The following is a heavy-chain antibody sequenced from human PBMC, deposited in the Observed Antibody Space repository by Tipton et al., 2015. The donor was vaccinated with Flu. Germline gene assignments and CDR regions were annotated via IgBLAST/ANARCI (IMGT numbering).Heavy chain of an antibody. V-gene: IGHV4-39*07. Sequence: LRLSCTVSGGSISSSSYYWGWIRQPPGKGLEWIGSIYYSGSTYYNPSLKSRVTISVDTSKNQFSLKLSSVTAADTAVYYCARGQIFGWFDPWGQGTLVTVSS. CDR1: GGSISSSSYY. J-gene: IGHJ5*02. CDR2: IYYSGST. CDR3: ARGQIFGWFDP. D-gene: IGHD2/OR15-2a*01.